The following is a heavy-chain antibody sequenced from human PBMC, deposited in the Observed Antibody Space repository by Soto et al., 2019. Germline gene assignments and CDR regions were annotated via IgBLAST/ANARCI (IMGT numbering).Heavy chain of an antibody. V-gene: IGHV3-23*01. CDR3: AKAQDIVDTMAY. Sequence: PGGSLXLSCAASGFXFSSYAMSWVRQAPGKGLEWVSAISGSGGSTYYADSVKGRFTISRDNSKNTLYLQMNSLGAEDTAVYYCAKAQDIVDTMAYWGQGTLVTVSS. CDR2: ISGSGGST. J-gene: IGHJ4*02. CDR1: GFXFSSYA. D-gene: IGHD5-12*01.